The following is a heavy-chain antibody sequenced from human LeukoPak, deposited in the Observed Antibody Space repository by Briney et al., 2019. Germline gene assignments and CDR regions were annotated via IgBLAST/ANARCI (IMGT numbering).Heavy chain of an antibody. Sequence: PGGSLRLSCAASGFTFSSYAMHWVRQAPGKGLEWVAVISYDGSNKYYADSVKGRFTISRDNSKNTLYLQMNSLRAEDTAVYYCARARVGATDPLDYRGQGTLVTVSS. J-gene: IGHJ4*02. CDR2: ISYDGSNK. V-gene: IGHV3-30-3*01. CDR3: ARARVGATDPLDY. CDR1: GFTFSSYA. D-gene: IGHD1-26*01.